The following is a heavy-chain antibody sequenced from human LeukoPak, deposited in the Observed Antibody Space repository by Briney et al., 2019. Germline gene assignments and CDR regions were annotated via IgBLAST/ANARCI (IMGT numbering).Heavy chain of an antibody. CDR1: GYTFTSYY. CDR2: INPSGGST. J-gene: IGHJ4*02. V-gene: IGHV1-46*01. D-gene: IGHD5-24*01. Sequence: ASVKVSCKASGYTFTSYYMHWVRQAPGQGLEWMGIINPSGGSTSYAQKFQGRVTITADKSTSTAYMELSSLRSEDTAVYYCARVRDGYNYGPFDYWGQGTLVTVSS. CDR3: ARVRDGYNYGPFDY.